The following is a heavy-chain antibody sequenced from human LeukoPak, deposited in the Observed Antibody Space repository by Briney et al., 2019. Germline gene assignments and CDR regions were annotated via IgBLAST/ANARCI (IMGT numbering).Heavy chain of an antibody. Sequence: PGGSLRLSCAASGFIFSSYAMSWVRQAPGKGLEWVSAISGSDGSTYYADSVKGRFTISRDNSKNTSFLQMNSLRAEDTAVYYCAKHQYSTGWYLNYWGQGTLVTVSS. CDR3: AKHQYSTGWYLNY. D-gene: IGHD6-19*01. V-gene: IGHV3-23*01. CDR1: GFIFSSYA. CDR2: ISGSDGST. J-gene: IGHJ4*02.